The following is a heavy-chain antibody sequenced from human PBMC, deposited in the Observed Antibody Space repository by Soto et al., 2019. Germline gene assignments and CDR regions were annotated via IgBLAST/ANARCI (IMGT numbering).Heavy chain of an antibody. CDR1: GGSFGGYY. D-gene: IGHD1-26*01. J-gene: IGHJ6*03. Sequence: PSETLSLTCAVYGGSFGGYYWTWIRQPPGKGLQWIGEITHSGSTNSNPSLKSRVTISVDTSKNQFSLRLSSVSAADTAVYYCARGDTNYYYYMDVWGKGTTVTVSS. CDR3: ARGDTNYYYYMDV. CDR2: ITHSGST. V-gene: IGHV4-34*01.